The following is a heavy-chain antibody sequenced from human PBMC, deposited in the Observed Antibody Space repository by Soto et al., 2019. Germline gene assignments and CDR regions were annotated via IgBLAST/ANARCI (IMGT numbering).Heavy chain of an antibody. J-gene: IGHJ5*02. Sequence: GGSLRLSCAASGFTFSSYSMNWVRQAPGKGLEWVSSISSSSSYIYYADSVKGRFTISRDNAKNSLYLQMNSLRAEDTAVYYCARDWGTRITIFGVAGPNWFDPWGQGTLVTVSS. CDR1: GFTFSSYS. D-gene: IGHD3-3*01. V-gene: IGHV3-21*01. CDR3: ARDWGTRITIFGVAGPNWFDP. CDR2: ISSSSSYI.